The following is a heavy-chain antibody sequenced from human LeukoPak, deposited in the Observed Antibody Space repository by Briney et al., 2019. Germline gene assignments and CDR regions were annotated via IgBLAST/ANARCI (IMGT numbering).Heavy chain of an antibody. Sequence: ASVKVSCKASGYTFTSYYMHWVRQAPGQGLEWMGIINPSGGSTSYAQKFRGRVTMTRDTSTSTVYMELSSLRSEDTAMYYCARGGWDYTVTTLYYFDSWGQGTLVTVSS. V-gene: IGHV1-46*01. CDR2: INPSGGST. CDR1: GYTFTSYY. CDR3: ARGGWDYTVTTLYYFDS. D-gene: IGHD4-11*01. J-gene: IGHJ4*02.